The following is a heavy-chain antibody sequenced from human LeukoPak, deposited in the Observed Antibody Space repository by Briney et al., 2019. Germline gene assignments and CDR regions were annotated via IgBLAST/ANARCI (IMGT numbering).Heavy chain of an antibody. CDR2: IYPGDSDT. J-gene: IGHJ3*02. D-gene: IGHD3-16*01. CDR1: ASSFTSYW. V-gene: IGHV5-51*01. Sequence: GESLKISCKGSASSFTSYWSGWVRQLPGKGLEWMGIIYPGDSDTRYSPSFQGQVTISANKSISTAYLQWSGLKASDNAADYCARDYGGSFRDAFDIWGQGTMVTVSP. CDR3: ARDYGGSFRDAFDI.